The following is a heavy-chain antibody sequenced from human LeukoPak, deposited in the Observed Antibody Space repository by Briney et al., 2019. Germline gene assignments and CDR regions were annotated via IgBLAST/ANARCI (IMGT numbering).Heavy chain of an antibody. CDR3: ARDRVVGATASDY. Sequence: GTSVKVSCKASGYTFTDYYMHWVQQAPGKGLEWMGRVDPEDGETIYAEKFQGRVTITADTSTDTAYVELSSLRSEDTAVYYCARDRVVGATASDYWGQGTLVTVSS. V-gene: IGHV1-69-2*01. J-gene: IGHJ4*02. CDR2: VDPEDGET. CDR1: GYTFTDYY. D-gene: IGHD1-26*01.